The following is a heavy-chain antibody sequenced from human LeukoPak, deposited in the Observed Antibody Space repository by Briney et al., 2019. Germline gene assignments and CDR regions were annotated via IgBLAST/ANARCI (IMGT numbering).Heavy chain of an antibody. CDR3: ARVRGLGSDIRAFDI. CDR1: GGSISSYY. D-gene: IGHD2-15*01. CDR2: IYYSGST. J-gene: IGHJ3*02. V-gene: IGHV4-59*01. Sequence: SETLSLTCTASGGSISSYYWSWIRQPPGEGLEWIGYIYYSGSTNYNPSLKSRVTISVDTSKNQFSLKLSSVTAADTAVYYCARVRGLGSDIRAFDIWGQGTMVTVSS.